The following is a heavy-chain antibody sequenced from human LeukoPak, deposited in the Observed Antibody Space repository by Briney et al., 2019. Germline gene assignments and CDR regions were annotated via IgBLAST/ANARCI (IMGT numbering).Heavy chain of an antibody. CDR1: GFSVSTTY. J-gene: IGHJ4*02. CDR2: IYGDGGT. CDR3: ARVGVGTVAGNYFDD. D-gene: IGHD6-19*01. Sequence: GGSLRLSCSASGFSVSTTYMTWVRQAPGKGLEWVSLIYGDGGTFYADSVKGRFTISRHNSENTLSLQMKNLRSEDTAVYYCARVGVGTVAGNYFDDWGQGTLVTVSS. V-gene: IGHV3-53*04.